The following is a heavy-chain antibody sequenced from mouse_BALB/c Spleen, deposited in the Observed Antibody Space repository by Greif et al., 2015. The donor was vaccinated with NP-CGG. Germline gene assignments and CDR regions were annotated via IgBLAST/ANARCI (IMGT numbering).Heavy chain of an antibody. Sequence: VQLQQSGPELVKPGASVRIPCKASGYTFTSYYIHWVKQRPGQGLEWIGWIFPGNLNTKYNENFKGKATLTADKSSSXAYMQLSSLTSEDSAVYFCTRDAMDYWGQGTSVTVSS. CDR3: TRDAMDY. V-gene: IGHV1S56*01. CDR1: GYTFTSYY. J-gene: IGHJ4*01. CDR2: IFPGNLNT.